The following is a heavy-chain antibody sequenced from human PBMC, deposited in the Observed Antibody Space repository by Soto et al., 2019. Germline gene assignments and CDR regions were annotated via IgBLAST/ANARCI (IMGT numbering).Heavy chain of an antibody. D-gene: IGHD4-17*01. Sequence: EVQLVESGGGLVQPGGSLRLSCAASGFTFSSYSMNWVRQAPGKGLEWVSYISSSSRTIYYADSVKGRCTISRDNAKNALYLQMHSLRAEDTAVYYCARGGPWYGAYCDYWGQGTLVTVS. CDR2: ISSSSRTI. J-gene: IGHJ4*02. V-gene: IGHV3-48*01. CDR1: GFTFSSYS. CDR3: ARGGPWYGAYCDY.